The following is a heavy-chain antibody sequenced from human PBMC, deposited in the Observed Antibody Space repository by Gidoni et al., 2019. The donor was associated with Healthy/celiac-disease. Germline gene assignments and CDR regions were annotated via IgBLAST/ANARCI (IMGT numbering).Heavy chain of an antibody. J-gene: IGHJ4*02. Sequence: QVQLVESGGGVVQPGRSLRLSCAASGFTFCSFAMHWVRQAPGKGLEWVAVISYDGSNKYYADSVKGRFTISRDNSKNTLYLQMNSLRAEDTAVYYCARDGGIAVAGTFSLDYWGQGTLVTVSS. CDR3: ARDGGIAVAGTFSLDY. V-gene: IGHV3-30-3*01. CDR2: ISYDGSNK. D-gene: IGHD6-19*01. CDR1: GFTFCSFA.